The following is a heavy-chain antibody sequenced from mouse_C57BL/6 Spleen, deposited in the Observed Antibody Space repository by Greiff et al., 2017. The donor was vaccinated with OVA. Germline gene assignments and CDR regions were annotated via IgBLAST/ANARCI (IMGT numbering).Heavy chain of an antibody. CDR3: AREYYYGSSSHFDY. V-gene: IGHV3-6*01. D-gene: IGHD1-1*01. CDR2: ISYDGSN. CDR1: GYSITSGYY. J-gene: IGHJ2*01. Sequence: EVKLMESGPGLVKPSQSLSLTCSVTGYSITSGYYWNWIRQFPGNKLEWMGYISYDGSNNFNPSLKNRISITRDTSKNQFFLKLNSVTTEDTATYYCAREYYYGSSSHFDYWGQGTTLTVSS.